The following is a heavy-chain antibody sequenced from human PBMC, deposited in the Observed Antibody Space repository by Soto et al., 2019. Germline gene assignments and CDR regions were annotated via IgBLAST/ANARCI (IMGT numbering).Heavy chain of an antibody. Sequence: TLSLTCTVSGGSISSEGYYWSWYRQLPGKGLEWIGDIYYSGTTYHNPSPRSRLTISGDASKNQFSLKLSSVTDADTALYYCARGRGYSYGPYYFDYWGQGTLVTVSS. D-gene: IGHD5-18*01. CDR3: ARGRGYSYGPYYFDY. CDR1: GGSISSEGYY. J-gene: IGHJ4*02. V-gene: IGHV4-31*03. CDR2: IYYSGTT.